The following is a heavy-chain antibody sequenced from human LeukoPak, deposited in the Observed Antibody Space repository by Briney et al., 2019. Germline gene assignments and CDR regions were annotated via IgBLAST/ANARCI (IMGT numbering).Heavy chain of an antibody. J-gene: IGHJ4*02. Sequence: GGSLRLSGAASGFTFSSYAMSWVRQAPGKGLEWVSAISGSGSSTYYADSVKGRFTISRDNSKNTLYLQMNSLRAEDTAVYYCAKPRENSSGVGRYFDYWGQGTLVTVSS. CDR2: ISGSGSST. CDR3: AKPRENSSGVGRYFDY. V-gene: IGHV3-23*01. CDR1: GFTFSSYA. D-gene: IGHD6-19*01.